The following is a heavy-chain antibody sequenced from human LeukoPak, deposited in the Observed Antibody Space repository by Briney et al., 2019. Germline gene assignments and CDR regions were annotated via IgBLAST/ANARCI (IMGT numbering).Heavy chain of an antibody. CDR2: IYHSGST. Sequence: SETLSLTCTVSGYSISSGYYWGWIRPPPGKGLEWIGIIYHSGSTYYNPSLKSRVTISVDTSKNQFSLKLSSVTAADTAVYYCARDVSRYYYDSSGYYFWGQGTLVTVSS. V-gene: IGHV4-38-2*02. D-gene: IGHD3-22*01. J-gene: IGHJ4*02. CDR1: GYSISSGYY. CDR3: ARDVSRYYYDSSGYYF.